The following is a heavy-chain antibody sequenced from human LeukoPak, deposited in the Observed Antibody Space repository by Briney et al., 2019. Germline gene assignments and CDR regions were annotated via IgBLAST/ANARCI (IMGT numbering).Heavy chain of an antibody. CDR2: ILYGGTT. V-gene: IGHV4-39*07. J-gene: IGHJ4*02. D-gene: IGHD6-13*01. Sequence: SETLSLTCTVSGGSISSSTYYWGWIRQPPGKGLEWIGYILYGGTTYYNPSLKSRVTISVDTSQTQFSLKLTSLTAADTAVYYCATYSFSWYYFDSWGRGALVTVSS. CDR1: GGSISSSTYY. CDR3: ATYSFSWYYFDS.